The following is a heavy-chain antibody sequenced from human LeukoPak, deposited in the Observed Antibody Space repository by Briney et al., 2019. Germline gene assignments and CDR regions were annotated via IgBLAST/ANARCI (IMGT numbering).Heavy chain of an antibody. CDR3: SKGGSSGWQTFDV. CDR2: ISYDGGNK. D-gene: IGHD6-19*01. Sequence: GGSLRLSCAASGFTFSSYGMHWVRRAPGKGPEWVAVISYDGGNKYYADSVKVRFTISRDNSKNTLYLQMNSLRAEDTAMYYCSKGGSSGWQTFDVWGQGTMVTVSS. CDR1: GFTFSSYG. J-gene: IGHJ3*01. V-gene: IGHV3-30*18.